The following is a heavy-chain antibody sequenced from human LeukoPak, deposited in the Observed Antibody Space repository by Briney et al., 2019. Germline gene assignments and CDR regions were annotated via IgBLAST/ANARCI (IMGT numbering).Heavy chain of an antibody. CDR1: GVSISSYY. J-gene: IGHJ5*02. D-gene: IGHD2-21*02. V-gene: IGHV4-59*01. CDR2: IYYSGST. CDR3: ARQLAVPYCGGDCYSAIAHWFDH. Sequence: PSETLSLTCTVSGVSISSYYWSWIRQPPGKGLEWIGYIYYSGSTNYNPSLKSRVTISVDTSKNQFSLKLSSVTAADTAVYYCARQLAVPYCGGDCYSAIAHWFDHWGQGTLVTVSS.